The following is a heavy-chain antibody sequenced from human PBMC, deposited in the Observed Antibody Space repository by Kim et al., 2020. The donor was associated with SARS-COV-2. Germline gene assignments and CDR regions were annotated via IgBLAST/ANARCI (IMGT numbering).Heavy chain of an antibody. V-gene: IGHV1-2*02. CDR3: ATSSGYSSSWGAFDI. D-gene: IGHD6-13*01. Sequence: QKFQGRVTMTRDTSISTAYMELSRLRSDDTAVYYCATSSGYSSSWGAFDIWGQGTMVTVSS. J-gene: IGHJ3*02.